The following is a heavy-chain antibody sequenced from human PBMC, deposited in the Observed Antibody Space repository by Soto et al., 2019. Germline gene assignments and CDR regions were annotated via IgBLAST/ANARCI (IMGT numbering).Heavy chain of an antibody. CDR3: AKDHLGGAMAVPFFDS. CDR1: GFNFNDYA. CDR2: ITWNSGDT. V-gene: IGHV3-9*01. J-gene: IGHJ4*02. Sequence: EVQLVESGGGLVRPGSSLRLSCAASGFNFNDYAMHWVRQAPGKGLEWVSGITWNSGDTGYADSVKGRFTVSRDNAKNSVYLEINNLRPEDTALYCCAKDHLGGAMAVPFFDSWGQGALVTVSS. D-gene: IGHD5-18*01.